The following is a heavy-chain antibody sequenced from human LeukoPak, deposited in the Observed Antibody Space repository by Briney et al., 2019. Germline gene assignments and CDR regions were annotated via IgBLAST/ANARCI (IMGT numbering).Heavy chain of an antibody. CDR2: INPNTGVT. Sequence: GASVKVSCKASGYTFTSYAMNWVRQAPGQGLEWMGWINPNTGVTNYAQKFQGRVTMTRDTSISTAYMELSSLRSDDTAVYYCAREGDYDYYYYYSYMDLWGKGTTVTISS. J-gene: IGHJ6*03. CDR1: GYTFTSYA. V-gene: IGHV1-2*02. D-gene: IGHD4-17*01. CDR3: AREGDYDYYYYYSYMDL.